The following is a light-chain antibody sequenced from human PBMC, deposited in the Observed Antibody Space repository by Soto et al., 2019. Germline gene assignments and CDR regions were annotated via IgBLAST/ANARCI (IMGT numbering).Light chain of an antibody. V-gene: IGKV3-11*01. Sequence: ESVLTQSPATLSLSPGERATRSWRASQSVSSYFAWYQQKPAQAPRLLIYDASNRATGIPARFSGSGSGTDFTLTNSSLEPEDFAVYYCQQRSNWPPGGTFGQGTKLEIK. CDR1: QSVSSY. J-gene: IGKJ2*02. CDR3: QQRSNWPPGGT. CDR2: DAS.